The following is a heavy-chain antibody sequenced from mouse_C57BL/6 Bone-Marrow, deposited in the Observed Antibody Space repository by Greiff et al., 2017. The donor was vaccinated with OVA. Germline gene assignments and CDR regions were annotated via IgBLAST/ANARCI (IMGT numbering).Heavy chain of an antibody. V-gene: IGHV2-2*01. Sequence: VQRVESGPGLVQPSQSLSITCTVSGFSLTSYGVHWVRQSPGKGLEWLGVIWSGGSTDYNAAFISRLSISKDNSKSQVFFKMNSLQADDTAIYYCARNLDYYGSSYAMDYWGQGTSVTVSS. D-gene: IGHD1-1*01. CDR2: IWSGGST. J-gene: IGHJ4*01. CDR3: ARNLDYYGSSYAMDY. CDR1: GFSLTSYG.